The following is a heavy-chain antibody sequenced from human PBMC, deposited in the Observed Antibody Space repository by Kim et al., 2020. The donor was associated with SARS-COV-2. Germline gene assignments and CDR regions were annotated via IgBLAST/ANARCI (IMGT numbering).Heavy chain of an antibody. CDR1: GFTFSSYA. Sequence: GGSLRLSCSASGFTFSSYAMHWVRQAPGKVLDYVSAISSNGGSTDYADSVKGRFTISRDNSKNTLYFQMSSLRAEDTAVYYCVKGRTSSWCLDYCGQGAMVTVSS. J-gene: IGHJ4*02. V-gene: IGHV3-64D*06. D-gene: IGHD6-13*01. CDR3: VKGRTSSWCLDY. CDR2: ISSNGGST.